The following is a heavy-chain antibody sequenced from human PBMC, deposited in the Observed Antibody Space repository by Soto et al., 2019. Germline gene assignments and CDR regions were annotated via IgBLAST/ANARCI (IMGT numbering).Heavy chain of an antibody. J-gene: IGHJ4*02. Sequence: GGSLRLSCAASGFTFSSYAMSWVRQAPGKGLEWVSAISGSGGSTYYADSVKGRFTISRDNSKNTLYLQMNSLRAEDTAVYYCAGNYDILTGPPHPFDYWGQGTLVTVSS. CDR3: AGNYDILTGPPHPFDY. CDR1: GFTFSSYA. CDR2: ISGSGGST. D-gene: IGHD3-9*01. V-gene: IGHV3-23*01.